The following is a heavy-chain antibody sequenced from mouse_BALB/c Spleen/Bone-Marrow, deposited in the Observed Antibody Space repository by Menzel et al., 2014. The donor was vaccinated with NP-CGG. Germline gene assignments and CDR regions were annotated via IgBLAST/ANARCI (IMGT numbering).Heavy chain of an antibody. D-gene: IGHD1-1*01. V-gene: IGHV14-3*02. CDR2: IDPANGNT. Sequence: VQLQQSGAELVKPGASVKLSCTASGFNIKDTYMHWVKQRPEQGLEWIGRIDPANGNTKYDPKFQGKATITEDTSSNTAYLQLSSLTSENTAVYYCAPYYYGSSLFAYWGQGTLATVSA. CDR3: APYYYGSSLFAY. J-gene: IGHJ3*01. CDR1: GFNIKDTY.